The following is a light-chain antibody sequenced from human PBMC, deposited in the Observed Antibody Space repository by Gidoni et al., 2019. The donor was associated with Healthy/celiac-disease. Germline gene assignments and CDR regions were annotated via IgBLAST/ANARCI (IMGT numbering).Light chain of an antibody. CDR3: QQYYSYPRT. J-gene: IGKJ1*01. Sequence: AIRMTQSPSSFSASTGDRGTITCRASQGISSYLAWYQQKPGKAPKLLIYAASTLQSGVPSRFSCSGSGTDFTLTISCLQSEDFATYYCQQYYSYPRTFGQGTKVEIK. CDR1: QGISSY. CDR2: AAS. V-gene: IGKV1-8*01.